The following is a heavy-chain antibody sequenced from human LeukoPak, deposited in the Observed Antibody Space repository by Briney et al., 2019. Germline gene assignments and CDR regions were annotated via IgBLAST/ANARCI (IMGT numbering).Heavy chain of an antibody. D-gene: IGHD5-18*01. Sequence: SETLSLTFTVSGGSISSYYWSWIRQPPGKGLEWIGYIYYSGSTNYNPSLKSRVTISVDTSKNQFSLKLSSVTAADTAVYYCARHFVEVEYSSWFDPWGQGTLVTVSS. CDR2: IYYSGST. J-gene: IGHJ5*02. CDR1: GGSISSYY. CDR3: ARHFVEVEYSSWFDP. V-gene: IGHV4-59*08.